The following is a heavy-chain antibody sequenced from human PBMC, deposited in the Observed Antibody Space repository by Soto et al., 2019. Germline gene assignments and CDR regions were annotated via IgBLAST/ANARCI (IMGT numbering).Heavy chain of an antibody. CDR2: IYYTGTT. CDR1: GGSISSYY. CDR3: ARVISSRDEYFDY. J-gene: IGHJ4*02. V-gene: IGHV4-59*12. D-gene: IGHD2-2*01. Sequence: PSETLSLTCTVSGGSISSYYWSWIRQPPGKGLEWIAYIYYTGTTTYNSSLKSRVTMSVDKPKNQFSLNLTSVTAADTAVYYCARVISSRDEYFDYWGQGTVVTVSS.